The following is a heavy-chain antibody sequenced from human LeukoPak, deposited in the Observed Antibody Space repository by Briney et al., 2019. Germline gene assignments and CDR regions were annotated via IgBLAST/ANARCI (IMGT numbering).Heavy chain of an antibody. CDR1: GFTFSSYA. CDR2: IWYDGSNK. V-gene: IGHV3-33*08. D-gene: IGHD4-17*01. CDR3: ARELRYNWFDP. J-gene: IGHJ5*02. Sequence: GGSLRLSCAASGFTFSSYAMSWVRQAPGKGLEWVAVIWYDGSNKYYADSVKGRFTISRDNSKNTLYLQMNSLRAEDTAVYYCARELRYNWFDPWGQGTLVNVSS.